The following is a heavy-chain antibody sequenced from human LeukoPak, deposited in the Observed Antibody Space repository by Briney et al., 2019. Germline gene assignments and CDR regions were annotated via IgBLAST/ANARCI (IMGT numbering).Heavy chain of an antibody. CDR3: ARVIGDGYLDAFDI. Sequence: GYVHYSGTTNYNPSLRSRVTISIDTSRKHFFLKLKSVTAADTAVYYCARVIGDGYLDAFDIWGQGTMVTVSS. V-gene: IGHV4-59*01. J-gene: IGHJ3*02. CDR2: VHYSGTT. D-gene: IGHD5-24*01.